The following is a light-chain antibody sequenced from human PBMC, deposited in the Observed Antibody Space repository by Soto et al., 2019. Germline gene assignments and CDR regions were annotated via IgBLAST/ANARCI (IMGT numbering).Light chain of an antibody. Sequence: QSALTQPASVSGSPGQSITISCTGTSSDVGGYNYVSWYQHHPGKAPKLIIFDVSNRPSGISNRFSGSKSGNTASLTISGLQAEDEADYYCISYTSSSPYVFGTGTKATV. J-gene: IGLJ1*01. CDR2: DVS. CDR1: SSDVGGYNY. CDR3: ISYTSSSPYV. V-gene: IGLV2-14*03.